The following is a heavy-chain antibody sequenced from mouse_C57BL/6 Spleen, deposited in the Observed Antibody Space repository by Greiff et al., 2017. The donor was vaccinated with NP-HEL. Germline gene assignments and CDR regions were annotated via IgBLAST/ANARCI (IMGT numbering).Heavy chain of an antibody. D-gene: IGHD1-1*01. V-gene: IGHV3-6*01. CDR1: GYSITSGYY. CDR3: ARDRYYGDV. J-gene: IGHJ1*03. CDR2: ISYDGSN. Sequence: EVQLVESGPGLVKPSQSLSLTCSVTGYSITSGYYWNWIRQFPGNKLEWMGYISYDGSNNYNPSLKNRISITRDTSKNQFFLKLNSVTTEDTATYYCARDRYYGDVWGTGTTVTVSS.